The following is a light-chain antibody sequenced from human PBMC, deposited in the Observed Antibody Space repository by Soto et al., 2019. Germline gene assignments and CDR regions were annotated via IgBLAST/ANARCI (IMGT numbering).Light chain of an antibody. CDR2: WAS. Sequence: DIVMTQSPDSLAVSLGERATINCKSSQSVLYSSNNKNYLAWYQQRPGQPPKLLIYWASTRESGVPDRFSGSGSATDFTLTITSLQAEDVAVYYCQQYESTPPTFGQGTKLEIK. J-gene: IGKJ2*01. CDR3: QQYESTPPT. V-gene: IGKV4-1*01. CDR1: QSVLYSSNNKNY.